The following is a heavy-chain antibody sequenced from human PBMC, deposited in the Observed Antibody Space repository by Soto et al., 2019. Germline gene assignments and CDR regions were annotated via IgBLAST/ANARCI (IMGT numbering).Heavy chain of an antibody. CDR1: GFTFSSYG. CDR2: IWYDGGNK. V-gene: IGHV3-33*01. CDR3: ARDKFLLSY. Sequence: QVQLVESGGGVVQAGRSLKLSCAASGFTFSSYGMHWVRQAPGKGLEWVAIIWYDGGNKYYADSVKGRFTISRDNSKNTLYPQMNSLRAEDTAVYYCARDKFLLSYWGQGTLVTVSS. D-gene: IGHD2-15*01. J-gene: IGHJ4*02.